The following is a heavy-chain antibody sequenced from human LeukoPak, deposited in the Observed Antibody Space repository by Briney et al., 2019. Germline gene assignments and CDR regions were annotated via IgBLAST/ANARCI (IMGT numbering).Heavy chain of an antibody. CDR3: ARDASDIVVVPAAVGPFDY. V-gene: IGHV3-64*01. J-gene: IGHJ4*02. Sequence: GGSLRLSCAASGFTFSSYAMYWVRQAPGKGLEYVPVISRNGGGTHYANSVKGRFTISRDNPKNTLYLQMGSLRAEDMGVYYCARDASDIVVVPAAVGPFDYWGQGTLVTVSS. CDR1: GFTFSSYA. CDR2: ISRNGGGT. D-gene: IGHD2-2*01.